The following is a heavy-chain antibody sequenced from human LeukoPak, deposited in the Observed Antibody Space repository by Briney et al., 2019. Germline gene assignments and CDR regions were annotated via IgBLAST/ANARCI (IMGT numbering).Heavy chain of an antibody. CDR1: GYSFTSYW. CDR2: IYPGDSDT. Sequence: GESLKISGKGSGYSFTSYWIGWVRQMPGKGLDWMGIIYPGDSDTRYSPSCQGQVTISADESISTAYLQWSSLKASDTAMYYCARLHYYDSSGYSFSRVNNWFDPWGQGTLVTVSS. J-gene: IGHJ5*02. D-gene: IGHD3-22*01. CDR3: ARLHYYDSSGYSFSRVNNWFDP. V-gene: IGHV5-51*01.